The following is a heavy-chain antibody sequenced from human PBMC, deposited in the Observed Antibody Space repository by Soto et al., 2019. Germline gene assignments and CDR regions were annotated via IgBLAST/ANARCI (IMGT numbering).Heavy chain of an antibody. J-gene: IGHJ6*02. D-gene: IGHD1-26*01. CDR1: GFTFSNAW. V-gene: IGHV3-15*07. CDR3: AKDEVGAVYYYYYGMDV. CDR2: IKSKTDGGTT. Sequence: PGGSLRLSCAASGFTFSNAWMNWVRQAPGKGLEWVGRIKSKTDGGTTDYAAPVKGRFTISRDDSKNTLYLQMNSLRAEDTAVYYCAKDEVGAVYYYYYGMDVWGQGTTVTVSS.